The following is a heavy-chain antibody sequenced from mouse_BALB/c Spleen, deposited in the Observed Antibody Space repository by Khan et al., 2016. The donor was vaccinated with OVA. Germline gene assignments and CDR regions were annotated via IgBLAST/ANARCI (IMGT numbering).Heavy chain of an antibody. J-gene: IGHJ2*01. CDR2: ISSGGST. V-gene: IGHV5-6-5*01. CDR3: ASPRYCAGSGCVDY. D-gene: IGHD1-1*01. CDR1: GFTFSSYA. Sequence: EVQLLETGGGLVKPGGSLKLSCAASGFTFSSYAMSWVRQTPEKRLEWVASISSGGSTYYPDSVKGRFTTARDNARNNLSLKMSSLRSGDRAMYYCASPRYCAGSGCVDYWGQGTTLTVSA.